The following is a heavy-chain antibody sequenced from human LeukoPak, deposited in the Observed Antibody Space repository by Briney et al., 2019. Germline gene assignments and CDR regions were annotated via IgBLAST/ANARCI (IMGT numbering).Heavy chain of an antibody. CDR2: ISDSGDYT. CDR3: AKDTSIGKYCTNGVCSPFDY. Sequence: GGSLRLSCAGSGFTFSSYAMSWVRQAPGKGLEWVSVISDSGDYTSYADSVRGRFTISRDNSRNTLYLQMISLRPEDTAVYYCAKDTSIGKYCTNGVCSPFDYWGQGTLVTVSS. V-gene: IGHV3-23*01. CDR1: GFTFSSYA. D-gene: IGHD2-8*01. J-gene: IGHJ4*02.